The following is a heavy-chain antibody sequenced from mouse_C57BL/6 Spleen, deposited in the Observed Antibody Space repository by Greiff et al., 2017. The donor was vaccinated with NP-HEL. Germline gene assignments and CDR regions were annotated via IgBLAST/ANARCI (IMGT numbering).Heavy chain of an antibody. D-gene: IGHD2-3*01. Sequence: VQLQQSGPELVKPGASVKISCKASGYTFSSSWMNWVKQRPGKGLEWIGRIYPGDGDTNYNGKFKGKATLTADKSSSTAYMQLSSRTSEDSAVYFCARSMGGYYVVDAMDYWGQGTSVTVSS. CDR3: ARSMGGYYVVDAMDY. J-gene: IGHJ4*01. V-gene: IGHV1-82*01. CDR1: GYTFSSSW. CDR2: IYPGDGDT.